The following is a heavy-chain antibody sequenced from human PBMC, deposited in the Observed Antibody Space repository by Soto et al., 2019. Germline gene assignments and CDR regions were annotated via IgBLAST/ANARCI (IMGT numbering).Heavy chain of an antibody. J-gene: IGHJ6*02. Sequence: ETLSLTCAVYGGSFSGYYWSWIRQPPGKGLEWIGEINHSGSTNYNPSLKSRVTISVDTSKNQFSLKLSSVTAADTAVYYCARRGGLWFGAGTHAMDVWAQGTTVTVSS. CDR3: ARRGGLWFGAGTHAMDV. V-gene: IGHV4-34*01. D-gene: IGHD3-10*01. CDR1: GGSFSGYY. CDR2: INHSGST.